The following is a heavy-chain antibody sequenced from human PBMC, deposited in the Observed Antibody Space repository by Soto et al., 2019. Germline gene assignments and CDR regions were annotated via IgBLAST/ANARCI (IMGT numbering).Heavy chain of an antibody. CDR3: ARGGSMTVAFKFALDI. J-gene: IGHJ3*02. Sequence: GASVKISCKNSGYIFTGHYLHWLRQATGQGLVWMGWISPNNGDTDYAQKFQGRVTMTRETSMNTAYRDLSGLTFDDSSVYYCARGGSMTVAFKFALDIWGQGTMVTVSS. CDR2: ISPNNGDT. D-gene: IGHD3-22*01. V-gene: IGHV1-2*02. CDR1: GYIFTGHY.